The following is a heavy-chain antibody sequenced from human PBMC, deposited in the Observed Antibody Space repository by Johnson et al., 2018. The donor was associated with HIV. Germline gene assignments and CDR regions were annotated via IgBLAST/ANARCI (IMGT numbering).Heavy chain of an antibody. J-gene: IGHJ3*01. V-gene: IGHV3-30-3*01. CDR3: ARGSRYTYDNDDAYLLHAFDF. Sequence: MQLVESGGGLVQPGGSLGLSCAASEFTFSSYAMHWVGQAPGKGLGGGAVKSYDESNKTTANSVKGRFPISRENSKNTLYLQMNSLRVEDTAGYYCARGSRYTYDNDDAYLLHAFDFWGQGTMVTVSS. CDR1: EFTFSSYA. D-gene: IGHD3-22*01. CDR2: KSYDESNK.